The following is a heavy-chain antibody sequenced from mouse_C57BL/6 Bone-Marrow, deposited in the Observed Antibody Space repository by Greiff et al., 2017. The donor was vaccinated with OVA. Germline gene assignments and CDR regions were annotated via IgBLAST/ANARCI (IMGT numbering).Heavy chain of an antibody. CDR2: ISSGGSYN. CDR1: GFSFTSYG. D-gene: IGHD1-1*01. CDR3: ASQGYEVGSLGY. V-gene: IGHV5-6*01. J-gene: IGHJ2*01. Sequence: EVQVVESGPGLVKPSRSLSLTCAVSGFSFTSYGMCWVRQTPDKRLEWVVTISSGGSYNYYPASVKGRFTITRDTAKNKLYLQMSSLNAEDTARYYWASQGYEVGSLGYWGQGTPLTVSA.